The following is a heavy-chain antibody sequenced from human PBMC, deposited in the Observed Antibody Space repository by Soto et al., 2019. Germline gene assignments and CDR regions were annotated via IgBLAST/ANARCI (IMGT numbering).Heavy chain of an antibody. CDR2: IYPDNSDT. CDR3: ARLSDCSCGVCYRFDY. CDR1: GYRFSTYW. Sequence: GESLKISCQGSGYRFSTYWIGWVRQMPGKGLEWMGIIYPDNSDTNYSPSFQGQVSISADKSISTAYLQWSSLKASDTAMYYCARLSDCSCGVCYRFDYWGQGTLVTVSS. V-gene: IGHV5-51*01. J-gene: IGHJ4*02. D-gene: IGHD2-8*02.